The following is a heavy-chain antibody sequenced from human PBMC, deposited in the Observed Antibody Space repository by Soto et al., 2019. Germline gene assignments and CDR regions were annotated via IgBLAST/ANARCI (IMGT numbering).Heavy chain of an antibody. D-gene: IGHD1-20*01. V-gene: IGHV3-74*01. CDR2: ISSDGSST. Sequence: VQLVQSGGGLVQPGGSLRLSCAASGFPFSTYWMHWVRQAPGKGLVWVSRISSDGSSTNYADFVKGRFTISRDNAKNTLYLQMNSLRAEDTAVYYCARHMTGTTGIFDYWGPGTPVTVSS. CDR3: ARHMTGTTGIFDY. CDR1: GFPFSTYW. J-gene: IGHJ4*02.